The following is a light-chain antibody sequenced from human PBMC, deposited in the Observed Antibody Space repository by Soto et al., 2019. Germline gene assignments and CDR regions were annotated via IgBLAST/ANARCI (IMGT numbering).Light chain of an antibody. Sequence: DIQMTQSPSSVSASVGDRVTISCRASQGIDSWLAWYQQKPGKAPKLLISAASSLQSGVPSRFSGSGFGTDFTLTISSLQPEDFATYYCQQANSFPLTFGGGTKVDIK. CDR3: QQANSFPLT. CDR1: QGIDSW. V-gene: IGKV1D-12*01. J-gene: IGKJ4*01. CDR2: AAS.